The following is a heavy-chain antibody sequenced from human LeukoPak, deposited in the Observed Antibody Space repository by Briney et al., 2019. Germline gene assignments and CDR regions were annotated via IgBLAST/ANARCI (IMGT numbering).Heavy chain of an antibody. CDR3: ARAPSEIGGYYPEYFRH. J-gene: IGHJ1*01. Sequence: GGSLRLSCAASGFTFSTYWMHWVRHAPGKGLVWVSRIKSDGSTNYADSVKGRFTISRDNANNTVSLQMNSLRPEDTGVYYCARAPSEIGGYYPEYFRHWGQGTLVTVSS. CDR2: IKSDGST. D-gene: IGHD3-22*01. V-gene: IGHV3-74*01. CDR1: GFTFSTYW.